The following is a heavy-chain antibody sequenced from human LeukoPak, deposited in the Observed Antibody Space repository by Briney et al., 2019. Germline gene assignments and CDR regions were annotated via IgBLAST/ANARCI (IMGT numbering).Heavy chain of an antibody. CDR1: GGSFSDNY. D-gene: IGHD4-17*01. V-gene: IGHV4-34*01. J-gene: IGHJ3*02. Sequence: SETLSLTCAVYGGSFSDNYWSWIRQPPGKGLEWIGEINHSGSTNYSLSLRSRVTISVDTSKNQFSLNLRSVTAADTAVYYCASPTTVTTSAYRAFDIWGQGTMVTVSA. CDR3: ASPTTVTTSAYRAFDI. CDR2: INHSGST.